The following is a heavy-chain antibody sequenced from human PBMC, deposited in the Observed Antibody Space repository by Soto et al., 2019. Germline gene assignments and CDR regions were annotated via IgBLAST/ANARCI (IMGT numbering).Heavy chain of an antibody. Sequence: QVQLVQSGAEVKKPGASVKVSCKASGYTFTIYAMHWVRQAPGQRLEWMGWINAGNGNTKYSQKLQGRVTITRDTYGSTAYMVLGTVRCEDTAVYYCARDLLARGRNYEEVAASSAGDYCGQGTLVTVSS. CDR3: ARDLLARGRNYEEVAASSAGDY. J-gene: IGHJ4*02. CDR2: INAGNGNT. V-gene: IGHV1-3*01. CDR1: GYTFTIYA. D-gene: IGHD2-15*01.